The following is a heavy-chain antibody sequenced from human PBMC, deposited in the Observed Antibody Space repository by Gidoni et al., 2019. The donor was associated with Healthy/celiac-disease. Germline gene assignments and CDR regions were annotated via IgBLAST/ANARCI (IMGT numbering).Heavy chain of an antibody. J-gene: IGHJ5*02. CDR2: IIPILGIA. Sequence: QVQLLQSGAEVKTPGSSVTVSCKASAATSSSYTISWVRQAPGQGLEWMGRIIPILGIANYAQKFQGRVTITADKSTSTAYMELGSLRSEDTAVYCCARVGGIVVVPAAMGWFDPWGQGTLVTVSS. V-gene: IGHV1-69*02. D-gene: IGHD2-2*01. CDR3: ARVGGIVVVPAAMGWFDP. CDR1: AATSSSYT.